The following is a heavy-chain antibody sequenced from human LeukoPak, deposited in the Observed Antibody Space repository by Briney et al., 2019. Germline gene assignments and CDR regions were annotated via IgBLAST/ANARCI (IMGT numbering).Heavy chain of an antibody. V-gene: IGHV3-74*01. Sequence: SEGSLRLSCAASGFTFSSYWMHWVRQAPGKGLVWVSRINSDGSSTSYADSVKGRFTISRDNAKNTLYLQMNSLRAEDTAVYYCARERRNTPMDVWGQGTTVTVSS. CDR2: INSDGSST. D-gene: IGHD5-18*01. CDR1: GFTFSSYW. J-gene: IGHJ6*02. CDR3: ARERRNTPMDV.